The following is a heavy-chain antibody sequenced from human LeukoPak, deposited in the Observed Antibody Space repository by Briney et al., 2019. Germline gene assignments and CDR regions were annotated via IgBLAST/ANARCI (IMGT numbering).Heavy chain of an antibody. D-gene: IGHD3-10*01. V-gene: IGHV3-13*01. J-gene: IGHJ5*01. CDR1: GFTFSTYD. CDR2: IGPAGDT. Sequence: GGSQRLSCAASGFTFSTYDMHWVRQPTGEGLEWVSSIGPAGDTYYLGSVKGRFTVSRDNAKNSLYLQMNSLRAGDTALYYCTRHNSGSGFDSWGQGTLVTVSS. CDR3: TRHNSGSGFDS.